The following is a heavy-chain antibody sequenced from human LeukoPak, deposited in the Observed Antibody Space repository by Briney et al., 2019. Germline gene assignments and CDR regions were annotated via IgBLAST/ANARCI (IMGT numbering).Heavy chain of an antibody. Sequence: GGSLRLSCAASGFTFRNNYMSWVRQAPGKGLEWVSVIFGDGGTSYADSVRGRFTISRDNSKNTLYLQMNSLRAEDTAVYYCSTRIAASDFDYWGQGTLVTVSS. J-gene: IGHJ4*02. CDR3: STRIAASDFDY. V-gene: IGHV3-53*01. CDR2: IFGDGGT. D-gene: IGHD6-13*01. CDR1: GFTFRNNY.